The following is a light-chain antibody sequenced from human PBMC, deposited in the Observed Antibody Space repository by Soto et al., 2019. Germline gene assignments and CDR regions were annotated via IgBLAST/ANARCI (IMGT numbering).Light chain of an antibody. V-gene: IGKV1-39*01. J-gene: IGKJ1*01. CDR1: QSIAGY. CDR2: AAS. CDR3: QQSFRTAWT. Sequence: DIQMTQSPSSLSASVGDRVTITCRASQSIAGYLSWYQQKQGKAPKLLIYAASSLQIGVPSRFSGSGSGTDFTLTISSLQPDDFATYYCQQSFRTAWTFGQGTKVEI.